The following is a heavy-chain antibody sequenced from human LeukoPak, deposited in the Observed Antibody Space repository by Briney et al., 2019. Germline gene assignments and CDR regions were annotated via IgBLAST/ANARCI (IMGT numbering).Heavy chain of an antibody. CDR1: GFPFSSYG. V-gene: IGHV3-30*03. CDR2: ISYDGSNK. J-gene: IGHJ4*02. Sequence: GGSLRLSCAASGFPFSSYGMHGVRQAPGKGLEWVAVISYDGSNKYYADSVKGRFTISRDNSKNTLYLQMNSLRAEDTAVYYCADNFDYWGQGTLVTVSS. CDR3: ADNFDY.